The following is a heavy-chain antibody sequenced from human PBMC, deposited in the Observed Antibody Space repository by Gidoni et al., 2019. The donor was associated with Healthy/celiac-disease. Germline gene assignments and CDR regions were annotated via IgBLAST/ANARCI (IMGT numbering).Heavy chain of an antibody. CDR1: GFTFSSYS. V-gene: IGHV3-48*01. D-gene: IGHD4-17*01. Sequence: EVQLVESGGGLVQPGGSLRLSCAASGFTFSSYSMNWVRQAPGKGLEWVSYISSSSSTIYYADSVKGRFTISRDNAKNSLYLQMNSLRAEDTAVYYCARASPAYGDPDAFDIWGQGTMVTVSS. CDR2: ISSSSSTI. CDR3: ARASPAYGDPDAFDI. J-gene: IGHJ3*02.